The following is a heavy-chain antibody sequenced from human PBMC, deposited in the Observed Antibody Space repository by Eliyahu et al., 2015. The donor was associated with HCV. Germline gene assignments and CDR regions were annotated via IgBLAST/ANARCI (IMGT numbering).Heavy chain of an antibody. CDR1: GCSSSTTA. CDR2: IVLDSGNT. Sequence: QMQLVQSGPEVQKPGTSVKVSCKASGCSSSTTAAVQWVRQARGQRLEWIGWIVLDSGNTNYAQKFQERVTLTRDMSTSTVHMELSSLRSEDTAMYYCAIASSGWYDNWGQGTLVTVTS. V-gene: IGHV1-58*01. J-gene: IGHJ5*02. CDR3: AIASSGWYDN. D-gene: IGHD6-19*01.